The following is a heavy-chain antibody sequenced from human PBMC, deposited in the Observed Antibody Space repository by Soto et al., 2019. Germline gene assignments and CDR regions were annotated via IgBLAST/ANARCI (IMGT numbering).Heavy chain of an antibody. CDR1: GGSISSYY. CDR3: SVESLWFGGYRSRWFDP. CDR2: IYYSGST. Sequence: SETLSLTCTVSGGSISSYYWSWIRQPPGKGLEWIGYIYYSGSTNYNPSLKSRVTISVDTSKNQFSLKLSSVTAADTAVYYCSVESLWFGGYRSRWFDPWGQGTLVTVS. J-gene: IGHJ5*02. D-gene: IGHD3-10*01. V-gene: IGHV4-59*01.